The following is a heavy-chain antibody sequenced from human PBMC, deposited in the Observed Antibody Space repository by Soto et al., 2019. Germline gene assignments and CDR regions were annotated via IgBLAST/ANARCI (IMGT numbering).Heavy chain of an antibody. V-gene: IGHV4-61*01. J-gene: IGHJ4*02. CDR2: IYYTGST. CDR3: ARGRIEGGRNFGY. D-gene: IGHD1-26*01. Sequence: PSETLSLTCTVSGGSVTSGNYYWNWIRQPPGKGLEWIGYIYYTGSTNYNPSLGSRVTISVDTSKNQFSLKLSSVTAADTAVYYCARGRIEGGRNFGYWGQGTLVTVSS. CDR1: GGSVTSGNYY.